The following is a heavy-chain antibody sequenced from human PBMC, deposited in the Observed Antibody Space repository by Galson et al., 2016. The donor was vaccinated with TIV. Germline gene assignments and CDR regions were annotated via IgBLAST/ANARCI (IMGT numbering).Heavy chain of an antibody. Sequence: SVKVSCKASGDTFSNYAISWVRQAPGQGLEWMGRIIPILNIANYAQEFQGRVTITADESTSTVYMELNSLRSDDTAVYYCAREHSGTSFGPCDYWGQGTLVTVSS. CDR1: GDTFSNYA. J-gene: IGHJ4*02. CDR3: AREHSGTSFGPCDY. D-gene: IGHD1-26*01. CDR2: IIPILNIA. V-gene: IGHV1-69*04.